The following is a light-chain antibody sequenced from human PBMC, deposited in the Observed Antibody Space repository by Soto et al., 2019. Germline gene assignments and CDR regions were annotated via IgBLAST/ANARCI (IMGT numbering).Light chain of an antibody. CDR3: ATWDDSLSADV. Sequence: QSVLTQPPSVSAAPGQKVTISCSGSSSNIGKSHVSWYQHLPGTAPKLLIYDNHKRPSGIPDRLYGSKSGTAATLDITGLQTGDEADYYCATWDDSLSADVFGPRTKVAVL. V-gene: IGLV1-51*01. CDR1: SSNIGKSH. J-gene: IGLJ1*01. CDR2: DNH.